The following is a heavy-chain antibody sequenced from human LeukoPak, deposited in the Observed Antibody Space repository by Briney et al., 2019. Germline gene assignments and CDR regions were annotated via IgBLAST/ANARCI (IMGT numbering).Heavy chain of an antibody. CDR1: GGSISYYY. D-gene: IGHD4-23*01. CDR2: FYYSGST. V-gene: IGHV4-59*01. CDR3: ARITYGDNHFDI. J-gene: IGHJ3*02. Sequence: NPSETLSLTCTVSGGSISYYYWSWIRQPPGKGLEWIGYFYYSGSTNYNPSLKSRVTISVDTSKNQFSLKLNSVTAADTAVYYCARITYGDNHFDIWGQGTMVTVSS.